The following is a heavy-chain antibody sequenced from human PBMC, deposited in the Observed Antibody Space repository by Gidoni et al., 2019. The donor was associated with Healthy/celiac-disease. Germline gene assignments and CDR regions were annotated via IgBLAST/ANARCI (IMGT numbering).Heavy chain of an antibody. V-gene: IGHV3-23*01. Sequence: EVQLLESGGGLVQPGGSLRLSCAASGFTFSSYAMSWVRQAPGKGLEWVSAISGSGGSTYYADSVKGRFTISRDNSKNTLYLQMNSLRAEDTAVYYCAKLAYYYDSSGYYFDYWGQGTLVTVSS. CDR3: AKLAYYYDSSGYYFDY. CDR2: ISGSGGST. CDR1: GFTFSSYA. D-gene: IGHD3-22*01. J-gene: IGHJ4*02.